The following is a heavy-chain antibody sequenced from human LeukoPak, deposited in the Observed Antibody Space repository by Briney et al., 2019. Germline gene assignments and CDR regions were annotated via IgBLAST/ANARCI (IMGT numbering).Heavy chain of an antibody. CDR2: ISSSGSTK. V-gene: IGHV3-11*04. CDR1: GFTFSDYY. J-gene: IGHJ5*02. CDR3: ARDLVGPPGSWFDP. Sequence: GGSLRLSCAASGFTFSDYYMSWIRQAPGKGLEWVSYISSSGSTKYYADSVKGRFTISRDNAKNSLYLQMNSLRAEGTAVYYCARDLVGPPGSWFDPWGQGTLVTVSS. D-gene: IGHD2-2*01.